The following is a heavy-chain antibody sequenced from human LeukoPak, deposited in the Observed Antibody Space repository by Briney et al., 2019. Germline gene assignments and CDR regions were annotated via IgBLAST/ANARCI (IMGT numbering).Heavy chain of an antibody. V-gene: IGHV4-59*01. D-gene: IGHD6-13*01. CDR2: MSDSGIT. CDR3: ARAQGQMYSRLNWYGMDV. CDR1: GGSMRNYF. Sequence: SETLSLTCTVSGGSMRNYFWSWIRQPPGKRLEWIGYMSDSGITAYNPSLKSRVTFSLNTSNNQFSLKVTSVTAADTAVYYCARAQGQMYSRLNWYGMDVWGQGTTVTVSS. J-gene: IGHJ6*02.